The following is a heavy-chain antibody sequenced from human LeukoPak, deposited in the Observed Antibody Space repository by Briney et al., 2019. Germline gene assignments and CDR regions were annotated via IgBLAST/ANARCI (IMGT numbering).Heavy chain of an antibody. CDR2: IYYSGNT. J-gene: IGHJ4*02. CDR3: ARDQGVSSGWRS. CDR1: GGSISSGVYS. Sequence: SETLSLTRAVSGGSISSGVYSWSWFRQPPGKGLEWIGYIYYSGNTYYNPSLKSRVAMSVDTSKNQFSLKLSSVTAADTAVYYCARDQGVSSGWRSWGQGTLVTVSS. V-gene: IGHV4-30-4*07. D-gene: IGHD6-19*01.